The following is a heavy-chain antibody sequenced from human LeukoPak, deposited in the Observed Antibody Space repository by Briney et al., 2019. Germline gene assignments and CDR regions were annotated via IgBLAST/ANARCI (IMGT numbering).Heavy chain of an antibody. CDR1: GFTFSSYG. V-gene: IGHV3-30*02. J-gene: IGHJ4*02. CDR2: LGLNGSNE. CDR3: AKDHKYRIAAAGRGWYFDY. Sequence: GGSLRLSCAASGFTFSSYGMHWVRQAPGKGLEWVDFLGLNGSNEYYADSVKGRFTISRDNSKNTLYLQMNILRAEDTAVYYCAKDHKYRIAAAGRGWYFDYWGQGTLVTVSS. D-gene: IGHD6-13*01.